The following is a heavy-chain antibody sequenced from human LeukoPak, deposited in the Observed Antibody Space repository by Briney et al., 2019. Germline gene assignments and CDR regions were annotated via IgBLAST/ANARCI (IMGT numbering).Heavy chain of an antibody. CDR2: IYYCGST. V-gene: IGHV4-31*03. J-gene: IGHJ5*02. CDR3: ARDSGLRYFDWFGFDP. D-gene: IGHD3-9*01. CDR1: GGSISSGGYY. Sequence: PSQTLSLTCTVSGGSISSGGYYWSWIRQHPGKGLEWIGYIYYCGSTYYNPSLKSRVTISVDTSKNQFSLKLSSVTAADTAVYYCARDSGLRYFDWFGFDPWGQGTLVTVSS.